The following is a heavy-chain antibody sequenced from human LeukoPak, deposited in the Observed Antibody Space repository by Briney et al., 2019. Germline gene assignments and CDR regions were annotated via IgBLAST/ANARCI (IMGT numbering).Heavy chain of an antibody. J-gene: IGHJ4*02. V-gene: IGHV3-48*01. D-gene: IGHD3-10*01. CDR1: GFTFSSYS. CDR3: ARDSQSKPYYYGSGSYYSSFDY. Sequence: PGGSLRLSCAASGFTFSSYSMNWVRQAPGKGLEWVSYISGSSSTIYYADSVKGRFTISRDNAKNSLYLQMNSLRAEDTAVYYCARDSQSKPYYYGSGSYYSSFDYWGQGTLVTVSS. CDR2: ISGSSSTI.